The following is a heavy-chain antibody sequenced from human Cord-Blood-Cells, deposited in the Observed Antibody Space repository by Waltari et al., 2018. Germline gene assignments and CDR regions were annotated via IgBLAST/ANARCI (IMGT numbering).Heavy chain of an antibody. J-gene: IGHJ4*02. CDR2: IIPIFGTA. D-gene: IGHD1-26*01. V-gene: IGHV1-69*06. CDR1: GGTFSSYA. CDR3: ARERGGSYYFDY. Sequence: QVQLVQSGAEVKKPGSSVKVSCKASGGTFSSYAISWVRQAPGQGLEWRGGIIPIFGTANYARKCQGRVTITADKSTSTAYMELSSLRSEDTAVYYCARERGGSYYFDYWGQGTLVTVSS.